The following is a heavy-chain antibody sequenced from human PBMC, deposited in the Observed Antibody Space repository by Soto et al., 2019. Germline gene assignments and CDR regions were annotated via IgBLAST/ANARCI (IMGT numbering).Heavy chain of an antibody. CDR3: ARDVDIVATIVLAFDI. CDR1: VYTFTSYG. Sequence: GASVKVSCKASVYTFTSYGISWVRQAPGQGLEWMGWISAYNGNTNYAQKLQGRVTMTTDTSTSTAYMELRSLRSDDTAVYYCARDVDIVATIVLAFDIWGQGTMVTVS. V-gene: IGHV1-18*01. D-gene: IGHD5-12*01. CDR2: ISAYNGNT. J-gene: IGHJ3*02.